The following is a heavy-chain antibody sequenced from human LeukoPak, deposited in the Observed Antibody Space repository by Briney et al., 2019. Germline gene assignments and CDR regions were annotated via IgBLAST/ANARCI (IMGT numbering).Heavy chain of an antibody. J-gene: IGHJ4*02. V-gene: IGHV4-61*02. CDR1: GGSISSGSYY. Sequence: SETLSLTCTVSGGSISSGSYYWSWIRQPAGKGLEWIGRIYTSGSTNYNPSLKSRVTISVDTSKNQFSLKLSSVTAADTAMYYCATEGVGYDSSGYRDYWGQGTLVTVSS. D-gene: IGHD3-22*01. CDR2: IYTSGST. CDR3: ATEGVGYDSSGYRDY.